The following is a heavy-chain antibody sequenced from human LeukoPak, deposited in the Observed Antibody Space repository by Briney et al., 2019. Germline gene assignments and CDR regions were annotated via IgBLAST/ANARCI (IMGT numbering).Heavy chain of an antibody. Sequence: ASVKVSCKASGYTFTSYYMHRVRQAPGQGLEWMGWINPNSGGTNYAQKFQGRVTMTRDTSISTAYMELSRLRSDDTAVYYCARGQYYDFWSGYCYFDYWGQGTLVTVSS. V-gene: IGHV1-2*02. CDR1: GYTFTSYY. CDR2: INPNSGGT. CDR3: ARGQYYDFWSGYCYFDY. J-gene: IGHJ4*02. D-gene: IGHD3-3*01.